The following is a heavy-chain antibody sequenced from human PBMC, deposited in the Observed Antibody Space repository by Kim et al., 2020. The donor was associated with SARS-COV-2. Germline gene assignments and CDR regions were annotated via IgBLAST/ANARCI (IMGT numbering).Heavy chain of an antibody. CDR1: GFTFSSYA. Sequence: GGSLRLSCAASGFTFSSYAMHWVRQAPGKGLEWVAVISYDGSNKYYADSVKGRFTISRDNSKNTLYLQMNSLRAEDTAVYYCASWTGAVAAPGADDAFDIWGQGTMVTVSS. J-gene: IGHJ3*02. D-gene: IGHD6-19*01. CDR2: ISYDGSNK. CDR3: ASWTGAVAAPGADDAFDI. V-gene: IGHV3-30-3*01.